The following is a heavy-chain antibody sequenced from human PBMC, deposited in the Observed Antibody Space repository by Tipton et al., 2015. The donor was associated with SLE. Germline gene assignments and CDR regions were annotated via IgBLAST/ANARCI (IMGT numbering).Heavy chain of an antibody. CDR2: INHSGST. CDR3: ARGAAAWAFDI. CDR1: GGSFSGYY. Sequence: TLSLTCAVYGGSFSGYYWSWIRQPPGKGLEWIGEINHSGSTNYNPSLKSRVTISVDTSKNQFSLKLSSVTAADTAVYYCARGAAAWAFDIWGQGKMVTASS. J-gene: IGHJ3*02. V-gene: IGHV4-34*01. D-gene: IGHD6-13*01.